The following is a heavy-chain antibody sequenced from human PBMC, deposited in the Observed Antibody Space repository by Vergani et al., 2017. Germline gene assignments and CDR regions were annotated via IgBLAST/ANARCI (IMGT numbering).Heavy chain of an antibody. CDR3: AKDGFGEPHDY. CDR1: GFTFSSYS. V-gene: IGHV3-21*01. D-gene: IGHD3-10*01. CDR2: ISSSSSYI. Sequence: EVQLVESGGGLVKPGGSLRLSCAASGFTFSSYSMNWVRQAPGKGLEWVSSISSSSSYIYYADSVKGRFTISRDNAKNSLYLQMNSLRAEDTAVYYCAKDGFGEPHDYWGQGTLVTVSS. J-gene: IGHJ4*02.